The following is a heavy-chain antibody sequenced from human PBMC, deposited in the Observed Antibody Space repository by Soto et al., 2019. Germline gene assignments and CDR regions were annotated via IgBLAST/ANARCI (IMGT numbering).Heavy chain of an antibody. CDR3: AKAQYSGYEFSLNLDS. CDR1: GFTFRSYA. CDR2: ISGSGGST. J-gene: IGHJ4*02. Sequence: EVQLLESRGGLVQPGGSLRLSCAASGFTFRSYAMTWVRQAPGKGLEWVSGISGSGGSTYYADSVKGGFTISRDNSKNTLYLQMNSLRAEDPAVYYCAKAQYSGYEFSLNLDSWGQGTLLTVSS. D-gene: IGHD5-12*01. V-gene: IGHV3-23*01.